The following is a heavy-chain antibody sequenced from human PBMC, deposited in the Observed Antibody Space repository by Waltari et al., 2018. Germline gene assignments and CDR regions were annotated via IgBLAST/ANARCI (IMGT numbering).Heavy chain of an antibody. J-gene: IGHJ3*02. Sequence: EVQLVESGGGLVQPGGSLRLSCAASGFTFSSYRMNWVRQAPGKGLEWVSYISSSSSTIYYADSVKGRFTISRDNAKNSLYLQMNSLRAEDTAVYYCARGNYYDSSGYYPGAFDIWGQGTMVTVSS. V-gene: IGHV3-48*04. CDR3: ARGNYYDSSGYYPGAFDI. CDR1: GFTFSSYR. D-gene: IGHD3-22*01. CDR2: ISSSSSTI.